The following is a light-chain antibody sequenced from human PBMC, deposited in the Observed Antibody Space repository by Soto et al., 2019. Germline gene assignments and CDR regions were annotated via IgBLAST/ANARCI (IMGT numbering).Light chain of an antibody. CDR1: QSISSY. J-gene: IGKJ1*01. V-gene: IGKV1-39*01. CDR2: AAS. CDR3: QQANSFPRT. Sequence: DIQMAQSPSSLSASVGDRVTITCRASQSISSYLNWYQQKPGKAPKLLIYAASSLQSGVPSRFSGSGSGTDFTLTISSLQPEDFATYDCQQANSFPRTCGQGTKVDIK.